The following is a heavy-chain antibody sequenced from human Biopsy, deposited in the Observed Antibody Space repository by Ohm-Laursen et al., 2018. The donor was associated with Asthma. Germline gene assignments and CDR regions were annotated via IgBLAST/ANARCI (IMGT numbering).Heavy chain of an antibody. D-gene: IGHD3-10*01. V-gene: IGHV1-18*01. CDR2: ISVYNGNT. CDR1: GYTFNSAG. CDR3: ARAVDYSHYYGIDV. J-gene: IGHJ6*02. Sequence: ASVKVSCKTSGYTFNSAGITWVRQAPGQGLEWMGWISVYNGNTKAAQNLQDRVTMITNTSTSTAYMELRSLRSDDTAVYFCARAVDYSHYYGIDVWGQGTTVTVS.